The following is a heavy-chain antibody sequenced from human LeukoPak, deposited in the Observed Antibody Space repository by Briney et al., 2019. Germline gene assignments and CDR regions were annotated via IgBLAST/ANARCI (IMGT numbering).Heavy chain of an antibody. CDR1: GYIFTSYF. V-gene: IGHV1-2*02. D-gene: IGHD3-22*01. Sequence: ASVKVSCKASGYIFTSYFMHWVRQAPGQGLEWMGWINPNSGGTNYAQKFQGRVTMTRDTSISTAYMELSRLRSDDTAVYYCARVDSSGYYYSYYYMDVWGKGTTVTVSS. CDR2: INPNSGGT. J-gene: IGHJ6*03. CDR3: ARVDSSGYYYSYYYMDV.